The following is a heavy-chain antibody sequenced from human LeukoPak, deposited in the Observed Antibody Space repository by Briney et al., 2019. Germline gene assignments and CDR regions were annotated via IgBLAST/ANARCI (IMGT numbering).Heavy chain of an antibody. Sequence: GGSLRLSCAASGFTFSNYSMNWVRQAPGKGLEWVSSISSSSTYIHYADSVKGRFTISRDNAKNSLYLQMNSLRAEDTAVYYCARVRGINSFDYWGQGTLVTVSS. D-gene: IGHD3-16*01. CDR1: GFTFSNYS. CDR2: ISSSSTYI. J-gene: IGHJ4*02. CDR3: ARVRGINSFDY. V-gene: IGHV3-21*01.